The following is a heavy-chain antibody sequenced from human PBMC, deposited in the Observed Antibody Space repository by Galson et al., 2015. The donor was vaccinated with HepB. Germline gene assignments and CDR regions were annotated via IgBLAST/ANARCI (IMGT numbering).Heavy chain of an antibody. J-gene: IGHJ4*02. CDR3: ARDGSSSRVGAFDC. Sequence: SLRLSCAASGFTISDYSLNWVRQAPGKGPEWLSYISSTSSSIYYAGSVKVRFTISRENDKNSLYLQMNSLRDDDTAVYYCARDGSSSRVGAFDCWGQGTLVTVSS. V-gene: IGHV3-48*02. CDR1: GFTISDYS. D-gene: IGHD1-26*01. CDR2: ISSTSSSI.